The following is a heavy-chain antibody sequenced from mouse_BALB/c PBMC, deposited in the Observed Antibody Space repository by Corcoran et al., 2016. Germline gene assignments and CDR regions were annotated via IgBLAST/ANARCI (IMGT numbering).Heavy chain of an antibody. V-gene: IGHV9-4*02. CDR3: ASGRDYAMDY. J-gene: IGHJ4*01. CDR2: INTHSGVP. CDR1: GYPFTTAG. Sequence: QIQLVQSGPELKKPGETVRISCKASGYPFTTAGMQWVQKMPGKGLKWIGWINTHSGVPKYAEDFKGRFAFSLETSASTAYLQISNLKNEDTATYFCASGRDYAMDYWGQGTSVTVSS.